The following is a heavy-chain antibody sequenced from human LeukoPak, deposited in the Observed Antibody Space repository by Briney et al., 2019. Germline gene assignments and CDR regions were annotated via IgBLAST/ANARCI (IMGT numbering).Heavy chain of an antibody. CDR3: ARVTTIFGVAPYYYCMDV. J-gene: IGHJ6*03. Sequence: PSETLSLTCTVSGGSISSYYWSWIRQPPGKGLEWIGYIYYSGSTNYNPSLKSRVTISVDTSKNQFSLKLSSVTAADTAVYYCARVTTIFGVAPYYYCMDVWGKGTTVTVSS. CDR2: IYYSGST. V-gene: IGHV4-59*01. CDR1: GGSISSYY. D-gene: IGHD3-3*01.